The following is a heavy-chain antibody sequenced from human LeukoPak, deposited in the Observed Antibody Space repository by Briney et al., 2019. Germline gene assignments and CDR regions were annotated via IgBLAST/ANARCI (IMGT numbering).Heavy chain of an antibody. CDR2: IYSGGST. V-gene: IGHV3-66*01. J-gene: IGHJ4*02. CDR3: ARGRGYCGSTTCHWYYFDS. D-gene: IGHD2-2*01. CDR1: GFTVSSNY. Sequence: PGGSLRLSCAASGFTVSSNYMSWVRQAPGKGLEWVSVIYSGGSTYYADSVKGRFTISRDNAKNSLFLQMNSLRAEDTAVYYCARGRGYCGSTTCHWYYFDSWGQGRLVTVSS.